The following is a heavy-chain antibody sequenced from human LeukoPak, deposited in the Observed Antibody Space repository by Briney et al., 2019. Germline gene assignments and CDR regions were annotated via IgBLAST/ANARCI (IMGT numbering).Heavy chain of an antibody. CDR3: ARGRIAAAGTDFDY. CDR1: EFTFSSYW. Sequence: GGSLRLSCAASEFTFSSYWMSWVRQAPGKGLEWVANIKQDGSEKYYVDSVKGRFTISRDNAKNSLYLQMNSLKTEDTAVYYCARGRIAAAGTDFDYWGQGTLVTVSS. J-gene: IGHJ4*02. CDR2: IKQDGSEK. D-gene: IGHD6-13*01. V-gene: IGHV3-7*03.